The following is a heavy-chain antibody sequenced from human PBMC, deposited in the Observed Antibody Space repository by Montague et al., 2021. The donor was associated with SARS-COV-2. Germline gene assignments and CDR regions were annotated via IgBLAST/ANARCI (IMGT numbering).Heavy chain of an antibody. J-gene: IGHJ6*02. Sequence: QSGAEVKKPGEPLKISCKGSGYSFSNYWIGWVRQMPGKGLEWVGLIYPGDSDTRYSPSFQGQVTISADTSISTAYLQWSSLKASDTAMYYCARHREGVDFYYFYGMDVWGQGTTVTVSS. D-gene: IGHD3/OR15-3a*01. CDR1: GYSFSNYW. V-gene: IGHV5-51*01. CDR3: ARHREGVDFYYFYGMDV. CDR2: IYPGDSDT.